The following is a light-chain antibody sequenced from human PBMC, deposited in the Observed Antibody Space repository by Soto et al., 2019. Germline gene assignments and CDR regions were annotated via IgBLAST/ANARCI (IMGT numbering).Light chain of an antibody. Sequence: QSVLTQPASVSGSPGQSITISCTGTSSDVGGYNYVSWYQQHPGKVPKLMIYEVSNRPSGVSNRFSGSKSGNMASLTISGLQAEDEADYYCSSFTSMSSLVFGGGTKLTVL. CDR2: EVS. CDR1: SSDVGGYNY. CDR3: SSFTSMSSLV. V-gene: IGLV2-14*01. J-gene: IGLJ3*02.